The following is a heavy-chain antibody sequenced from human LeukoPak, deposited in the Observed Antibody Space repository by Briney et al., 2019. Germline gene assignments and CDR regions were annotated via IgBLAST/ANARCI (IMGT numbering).Heavy chain of an antibody. Sequence: GGSLRLSCAASGFTFSTYWMSWVRQAPGKGLEWVANINQGGSEKYYVDSVKGRFTISRDTAKNSLYLQMNSLRAEDTAVYYCASAGDNYGNSGSLNWGQGTLVTVSS. CDR3: ASAGDNYGNSGSLN. CDR1: GFTFSTYW. J-gene: IGHJ4*02. V-gene: IGHV3-7*01. CDR2: INQGGSEK. D-gene: IGHD2/OR15-2a*01.